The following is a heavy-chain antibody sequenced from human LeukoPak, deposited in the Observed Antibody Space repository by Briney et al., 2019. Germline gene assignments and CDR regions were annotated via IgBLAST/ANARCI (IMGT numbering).Heavy chain of an antibody. CDR2: ISSDGSNK. J-gene: IGHJ4*02. CDR3: ARGSFQDSGWYGNFDY. CDR1: GFTFRTFA. D-gene: IGHD6-19*01. Sequence: GGSLRLSCAASGFTFRTFAMHWVRQAPGKGLEWVAVISSDGSNKYYADSVKGRFTISRDNSKNTLYLQMNSLRADDTAVYYCARGSFQDSGWYGNFDYWGQGTLVTVSS. V-gene: IGHV3-30*04.